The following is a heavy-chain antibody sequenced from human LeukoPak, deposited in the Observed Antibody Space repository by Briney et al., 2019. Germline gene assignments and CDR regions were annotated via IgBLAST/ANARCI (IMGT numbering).Heavy chain of an antibody. CDR2: IDGDGSIT. CDR3: ARDAYSSGWYGYFDY. D-gene: IGHD6-19*01. Sequence: GGSLSLSCAASGFSFSSYWMHWVRQAPGKGLVWVSRIDGDGSITTYADSVKGRFTFSRDNAKNTLYLQMNSLRVEDTAVYYCARDAYSSGWYGYFDYWDQGTLVTVSS. V-gene: IGHV3-74*01. CDR1: GFSFSSYW. J-gene: IGHJ4*02.